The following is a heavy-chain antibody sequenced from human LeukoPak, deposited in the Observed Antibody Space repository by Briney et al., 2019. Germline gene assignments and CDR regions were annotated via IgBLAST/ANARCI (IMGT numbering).Heavy chain of an antibody. CDR1: GGSFSGYY. Sequence: PSETLSLTCAVYGGSFSGYYWSWIRQPPGEGLEWIGEINHSGSTNYNPSLKSRVTISVDTSKNQFSLKLSSVTAADTAVYYCARVMTTVTHFDYWGQGTLVTVSS. CDR2: INHSGST. CDR3: ARVMTTVTHFDY. J-gene: IGHJ4*02. V-gene: IGHV4-34*01. D-gene: IGHD4-11*01.